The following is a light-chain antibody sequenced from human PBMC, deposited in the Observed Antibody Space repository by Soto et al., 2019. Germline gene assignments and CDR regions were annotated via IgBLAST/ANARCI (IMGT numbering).Light chain of an antibody. CDR2: DVS. CDR3: CSYAGTYSYV. J-gene: IGLJ1*01. Sequence: QSVLTQPRSVSGFPGQSVTISCTGTSNDVGGYDYVSWYQQHPGKAPKLIIYDVSKRPSGVPDRFSGSKSGNTASLTFFGLQAGDEADYYCCSYAGTYSYVFGTGTRSPP. CDR1: SNDVGGYDY. V-gene: IGLV2-11*01.